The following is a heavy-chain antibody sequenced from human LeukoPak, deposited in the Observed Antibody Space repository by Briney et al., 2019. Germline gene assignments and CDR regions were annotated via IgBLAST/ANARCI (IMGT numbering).Heavy chain of an antibody. CDR3: AREGPAGIVATIADYYMDV. D-gene: IGHD5-12*01. CDR2: IYHSGST. V-gene: IGHV4-30-2*01. CDR1: GGSISSGGYY. J-gene: IGHJ6*03. Sequence: SETLSLTCTVSGGSISSGGYYWSWIRQPPGKGLEWIGYIYHSGSTYYNPSLKSRVTISVDRSKNQFSLKLSSVTAADTAVYYCAREGPAGIVATIADYYMDVWGKGTTVTVSS.